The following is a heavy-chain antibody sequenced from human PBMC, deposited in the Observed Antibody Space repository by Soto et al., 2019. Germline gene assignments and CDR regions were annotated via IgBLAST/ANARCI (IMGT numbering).Heavy chain of an antibody. Sequence: SETLSLTCTVSGGSISSYYWSWIRQPPGKGLEWIGYIYYSGSTNYNPSLKSRVTISVDTSKNQFSLKLSSVTAADTAVYYCARHGRHEWIPYYMDVWGKGTTVTVSS. D-gene: IGHD3-3*01. CDR3: ARHGRHEWIPYYMDV. CDR1: GGSISSYY. J-gene: IGHJ6*03. V-gene: IGHV4-59*08. CDR2: IYYSGST.